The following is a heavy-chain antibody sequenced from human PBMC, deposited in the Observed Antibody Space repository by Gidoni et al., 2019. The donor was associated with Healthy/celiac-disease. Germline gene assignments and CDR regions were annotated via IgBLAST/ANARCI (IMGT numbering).Heavy chain of an antibody. D-gene: IGHD6-19*01. J-gene: IGHJ4*02. Sequence: QVQLVQSGAEVKKPGASVKVSCKASGYTFTSYAMHWVRQAPGQRLEWMGWINAGNGNTKYSQKFQGRVTITRDTSASTAYMELSSLRSEDTAVYYCARSLGWLVSVSAFDYWGQGTLVTVSS. CDR3: ARSLGWLVSVSAFDY. CDR1: GYTFTSYA. V-gene: IGHV1-3*01. CDR2: INAGNGNT.